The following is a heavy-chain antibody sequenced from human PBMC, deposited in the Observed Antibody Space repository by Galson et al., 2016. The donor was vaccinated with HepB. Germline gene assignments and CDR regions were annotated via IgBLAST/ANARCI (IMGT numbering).Heavy chain of an antibody. D-gene: IGHD1-26*01. CDR1: GYTFTSYA. CDR3: ARDGGTYPYQFDY. V-gene: IGHV7-4-1*02. J-gene: IGHJ4*02. Sequence: SVKVSCKASGYTFTSYAMNWVRQAPGQGLEWMGWINTNTGNPTYAQDFTGRLVFSLDTSASTTYLQISSLKAKDTAIYYCARDGGTYPYQFDYWGQGTLVTVSS. CDR2: INTNTGNP.